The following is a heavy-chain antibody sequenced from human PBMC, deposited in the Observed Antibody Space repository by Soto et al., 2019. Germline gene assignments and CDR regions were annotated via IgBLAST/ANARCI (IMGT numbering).Heavy chain of an antibody. CDR2: ISISTGDT. CDR3: ARDGPGRPYGMDV. J-gene: IGHJ6*02. CDR1: GYTFSTYL. V-gene: IGHV1-18*01. Sequence: QVQLVQSGAEVKKPGASVTVSCKASGYTFSTYLIAWVRQAPGQGLEWMGWISISTGDTDYAQNIQGRVTLTTDKSSSTAYMELRSLRPDDTALYYCARDGPGRPYGMDVWGQGTPVIVSS. D-gene: IGHD6-6*01.